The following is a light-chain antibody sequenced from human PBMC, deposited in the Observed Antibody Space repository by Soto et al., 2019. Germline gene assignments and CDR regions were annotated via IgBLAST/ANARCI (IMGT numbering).Light chain of an antibody. CDR2: DAS. CDR3: QQFGDLTFI. V-gene: IGKV1-33*01. Sequence: INMTQSPSSLSASVLYRVTITFQASQDINNYLNWYQQKPGQAPKLLIYDASGLEVGVPSRFSGSGSGTHFTLTISGLQPEDIATYYCQQFGDLTFIFGQGTRLEIK. J-gene: IGKJ5*01. CDR1: QDINNY.